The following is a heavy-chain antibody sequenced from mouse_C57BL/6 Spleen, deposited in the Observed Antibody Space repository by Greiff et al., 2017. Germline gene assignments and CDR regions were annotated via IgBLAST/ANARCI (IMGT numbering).Heavy chain of an antibody. CDR1: GYTFTSYW. J-gene: IGHJ1*03. CDR3: ARRSDYDVDWYFDV. D-gene: IGHD2-4*01. Sequence: QVQLKQSGAELVKPGASVKLSCKASGYTFTSYWMQWVKQRPGQGLEWIGEIDPSDSYTNYNQKFKGKATLTVDTSSSTAYMQLSSLTSEDSAVYYCARRSDYDVDWYFDVWGTGTTVTVSS. CDR2: IDPSDSYT. V-gene: IGHV1-50*01.